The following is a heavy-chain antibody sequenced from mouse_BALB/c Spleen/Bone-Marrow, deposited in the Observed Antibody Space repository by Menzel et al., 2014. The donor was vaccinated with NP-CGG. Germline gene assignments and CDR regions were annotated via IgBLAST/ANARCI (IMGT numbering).Heavy chain of an antibody. CDR2: IYPYNGVS. CDR3: EGRGEYFDV. V-gene: IGHV1-31*01. Sequence: VQLQQSGPELVKPGASVKISYKASGYSFTGYYMHWVKQSHGNSLDWIGYIYPYNGVSSYNQKFKGKATLTVDKSSSTAYMELRSLTSDDSAVYYCEGRGEYFDVWGAGTTVTVSS. J-gene: IGHJ1*01. CDR1: GYSFTGYY.